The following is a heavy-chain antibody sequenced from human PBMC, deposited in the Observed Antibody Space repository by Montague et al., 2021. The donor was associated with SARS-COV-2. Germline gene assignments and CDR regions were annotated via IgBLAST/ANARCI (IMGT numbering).Heavy chain of an antibody. V-gene: IGHV3-23*01. D-gene: IGHD3-10*01. J-gene: IGHJ6*02. CDR1: GFTFSNSA. CDR3: AKDSYYYGCGYGMDV. CDR2: SSGSDCGT. Sequence: SLRLSCAASGFTFSNSAMHWVRQAPGKGLEWVSGSSGSDCGTHYADSVKGRFTISRDNSKNVLYLQMNSLRAEDTALYYCAKDSYYYGCGYGMDVWGQGTTVTVSS.